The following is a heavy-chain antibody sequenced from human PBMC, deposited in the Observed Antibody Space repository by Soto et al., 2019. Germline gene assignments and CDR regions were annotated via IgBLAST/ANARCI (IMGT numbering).Heavy chain of an antibody. J-gene: IGHJ6*02. CDR2: INPSGGST. Sequence: GASVKVSCKASGYTFTSYYMHWVRQAPRQGLEWMGIINPSGGSTSYAQKFQGRVTMTRDTSTSTVYMELSSLRSEDTAVYYCARDGCCSSTSCHSTYYYYGMDVWGQGTTVTVSS. CDR3: ARDGCCSSTSCHSTYYYYGMDV. D-gene: IGHD2-2*01. V-gene: IGHV1-46*01. CDR1: GYTFTSYY.